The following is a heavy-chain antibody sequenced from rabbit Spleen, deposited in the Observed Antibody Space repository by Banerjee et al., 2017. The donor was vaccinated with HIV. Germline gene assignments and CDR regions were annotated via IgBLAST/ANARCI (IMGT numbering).Heavy chain of an antibody. CDR3: ARDLVAVIGWNFSL. J-gene: IGHJ4*01. V-gene: IGHV1S40*01. D-gene: IGHD1-1*01. Sequence: LVESGGGLVQPGASLTLTCTASGFSFGRNYDMCWVRQAPGKGLEWIGCIYTGNGKTYYASWARGRVTISKTSSPTVTLQMTSLTAADTATYFCARDLVAVIGWNFSLWGPGTLVTVS. CDR2: IYTGNGKT. CDR1: GFSFGRNYD.